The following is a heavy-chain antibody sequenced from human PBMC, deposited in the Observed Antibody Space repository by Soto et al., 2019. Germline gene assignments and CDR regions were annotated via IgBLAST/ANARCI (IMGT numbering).Heavy chain of an antibody. Sequence: PSETLSLTCTVSGGSINSGDYYWSWIRQPPGKGLEWIGYIYYSGSTYYNPSLKSRVTISVDTSKNQFSLKLSSVTAADTAVYYCARDQIVATTEKNYYYYYGMDVWGQGTTVTVYS. CDR3: ARDQIVATTEKNYYYYYGMDV. J-gene: IGHJ6*02. D-gene: IGHD5-12*01. CDR1: GGSINSGDYY. V-gene: IGHV4-30-4*01. CDR2: IYYSGST.